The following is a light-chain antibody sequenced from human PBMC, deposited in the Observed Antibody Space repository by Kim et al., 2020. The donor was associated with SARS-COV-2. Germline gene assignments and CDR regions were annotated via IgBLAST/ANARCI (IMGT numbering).Light chain of an antibody. CDR2: DNY. V-gene: IGLV1-51*01. Sequence: QSVLTQPPSVSAAPGQKVTISCSGSSSNIGNNYVSWYQQLPGTAPKLLIYDNYKRPSGIPDRFSGSKSGTSATLAITGLQTGDEADYYCATWDTRVFGTGTKVTVL. CDR3: ATWDTRV. CDR1: SSNIGNNY. J-gene: IGLJ1*01.